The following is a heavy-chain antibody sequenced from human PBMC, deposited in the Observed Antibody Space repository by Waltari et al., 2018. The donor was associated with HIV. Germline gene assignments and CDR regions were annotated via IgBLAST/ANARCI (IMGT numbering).Heavy chain of an antibody. Sequence: EVQLVESGGGLVKPGGSLRLSCAAFGLTRSNAWMSWVCQAPGKGLEWVGRIKSKTDSGTEDYAAPVKGRFTISRDDSKNILYLQMNSLKTEDTAVYYCYGFVWGQGTLVTVSS. J-gene: IGHJ4*02. D-gene: IGHD3-10*01. CDR1: GLTRSNAW. V-gene: IGHV3-15*01. CDR3: YGFV. CDR2: IKSKTDSGTE.